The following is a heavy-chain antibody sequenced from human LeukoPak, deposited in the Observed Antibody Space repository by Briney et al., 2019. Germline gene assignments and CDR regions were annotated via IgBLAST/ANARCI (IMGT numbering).Heavy chain of an antibody. V-gene: IGHV3-11*04. J-gene: IGHJ4*02. CDR1: GFTFSDYY. Sequence: GGSLRLSCAASGFTFSDYYMSWIRQAPGKGLEWVSYISSSGSTIYYADSVKGRFTISRDNAKNSLYLQMNSLRAEDTAVYYCARDRDDSSGSPHFDYWGQGTLVTVSS. CDR3: ARDRDDSSGSPHFDY. D-gene: IGHD3-22*01. CDR2: ISSSGSTI.